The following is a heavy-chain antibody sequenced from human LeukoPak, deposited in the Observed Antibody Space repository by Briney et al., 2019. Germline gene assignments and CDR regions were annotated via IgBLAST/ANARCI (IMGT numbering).Heavy chain of an antibody. V-gene: IGHV4-34*01. CDR3: ARGVAGPRRLLLSGGMDV. D-gene: IGHD2/OR15-2a*01. Sequence: GSLRLSCAGSGFTFNNYAMSWVRRAPRKGLEWIGEINHSGSTNYNPSLKSRVTISVDTSKNQFSLKLSSVTAADTAVYYCARGVAGPRRLLLSGGMDVWGQGTTVTVSS. J-gene: IGHJ6*02. CDR2: INHSGST. CDR1: GFTFNNYA.